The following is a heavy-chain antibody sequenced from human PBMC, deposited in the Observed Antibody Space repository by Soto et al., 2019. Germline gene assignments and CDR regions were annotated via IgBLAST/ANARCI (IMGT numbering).Heavy chain of an antibody. J-gene: IGHJ3*02. V-gene: IGHV1-46*01. CDR3: ARDRLTVGATPGAFDI. Sequence: ASVKVSCKASGYTFTSYYMHWVRQAPGQGLEWMGIINPSGGSTSYAQKFQGRVTMTRDTSTSTVYMELSSLRSEDTAVYYCARDRLTVGATPGAFDIWGQGTMVTVS. D-gene: IGHD1-26*01. CDR1: GYTFTSYY. CDR2: INPSGGST.